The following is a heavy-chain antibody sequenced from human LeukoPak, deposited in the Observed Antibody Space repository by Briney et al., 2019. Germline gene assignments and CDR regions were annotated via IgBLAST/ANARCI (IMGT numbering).Heavy chain of an antibody. Sequence: SETLSLTCTLSGGSISSYYWGWIRQPPGKGLEWIGSIYYSGSTYYNPSLKSRVTISVDTSKNQFSLRLSSVTAADTAVYYCARRRSSGYYFDYWGQGTLVTVSS. CDR2: IYYSGST. J-gene: IGHJ4*02. CDR3: ARRRSSGYYFDY. CDR1: GGSISSYY. D-gene: IGHD3-22*01. V-gene: IGHV4-39*01.